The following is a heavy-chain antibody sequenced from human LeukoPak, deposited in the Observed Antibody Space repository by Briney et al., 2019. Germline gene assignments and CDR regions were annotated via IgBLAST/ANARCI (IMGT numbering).Heavy chain of an antibody. J-gene: IGHJ4*02. D-gene: IGHD2-15*01. CDR2: ISSSSSYI. Sequence: GGPLRLSCAASGFTFSSYSMNWVRQAPGKGLEWVSSISSSSSYIYYADSVKGRFTISRDNAKNSLYLQMNSLRAEDTAVYYCARDPGIVVVVAAKTVGDDYWGQGTLVTVSS. CDR1: GFTFSSYS. V-gene: IGHV3-21*01. CDR3: ARDPGIVVVVAAKTVGDDY.